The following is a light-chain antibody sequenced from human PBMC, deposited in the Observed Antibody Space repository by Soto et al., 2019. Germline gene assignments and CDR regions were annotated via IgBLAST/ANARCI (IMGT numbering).Light chain of an antibody. V-gene: IGKV3-11*01. CDR2: DAS. CDR1: QSVSSNY. Sequence: EIVLTQSPGTLSLSPGERATLSCRASQSVSSNYLAWYQQKPGQAPRLLIYDASNRATGIPARFSGSESGTDFTLTISSLEPEDFAVYYCQQRSSWPPSFGPGTKVDIK. J-gene: IGKJ3*01. CDR3: QQRSSWPPS.